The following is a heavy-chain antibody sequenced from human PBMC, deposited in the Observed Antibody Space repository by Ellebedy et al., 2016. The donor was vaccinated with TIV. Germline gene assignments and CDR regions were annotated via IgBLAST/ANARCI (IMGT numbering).Heavy chain of an antibody. CDR1: GFTFSSYS. V-gene: IGHV3-21*01. CDR3: AAGGGSSWGY. Sequence: GESLKISCAASGFTFSSYSMNWVRQAPGKGLEWVSSISSSSSYIYYADSVRGRFTLSRDNAKNSLYQQMNGLRAEDTAVYYCAAGGGSSWGYWGQGTLVTVSS. D-gene: IGHD3-16*01. J-gene: IGHJ4*02. CDR2: ISSSSSYI.